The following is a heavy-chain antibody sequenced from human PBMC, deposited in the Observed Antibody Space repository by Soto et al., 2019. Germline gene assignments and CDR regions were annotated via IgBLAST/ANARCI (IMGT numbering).Heavy chain of an antibody. D-gene: IGHD3-16*02. CDR3: ARDADYVWGSYRRPRAGWFDP. J-gene: IGHJ5*02. CDR1: GYTFTGYY. Sequence: ASVKVSCKDSGYTFTGYYMHWVRQAPGQGLEWMGWINPNSGGTNYAQKFQGRVTMTRDTSISTAYMELSRLRSDDTAVYYCARDADYVWGSYRRPRAGWFDPWGQGTLVTVSS. CDR2: INPNSGGT. V-gene: IGHV1-2*02.